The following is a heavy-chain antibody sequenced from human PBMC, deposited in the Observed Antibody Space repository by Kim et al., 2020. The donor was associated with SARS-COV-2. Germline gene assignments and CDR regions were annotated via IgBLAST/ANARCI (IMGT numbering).Heavy chain of an antibody. V-gene: IGHV1-18*04. CDR1: GYTFTSYG. J-gene: IGHJ6*02. D-gene: IGHD6-13*01. Sequence: ASVKVSCKASGYTFTSYGISWVRQAPGQGLEWMGWISAYNGNTNYAQKLQGRVTMTTDTSTSTAYMELRSLRSDDTAVYYCARVTGTLKAAAGDRLYYYYYYGMDVWGQGTTVTVSS. CDR2: ISAYNGNT. CDR3: ARVTGTLKAAAGDRLYYYYYYGMDV.